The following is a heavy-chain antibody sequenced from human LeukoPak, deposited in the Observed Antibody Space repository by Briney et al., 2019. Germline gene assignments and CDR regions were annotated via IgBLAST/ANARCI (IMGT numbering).Heavy chain of an antibody. D-gene: IGHD5-24*01. CDR3: AKSREEIRGLDAFDI. CDR1: GGSISSGGYY. CDR2: IYYSGST. Sequence: SETLSLTCTVSGGSISSGGYYWSWIRQHPGKGLEWIGYIYYSGSTYYNPSLKSRVALSVDTSKNQFSLKLSSLTAADTAVYYCAKSREEIRGLDAFDIWGQGTMVTVSS. V-gene: IGHV4-31*03. J-gene: IGHJ3*02.